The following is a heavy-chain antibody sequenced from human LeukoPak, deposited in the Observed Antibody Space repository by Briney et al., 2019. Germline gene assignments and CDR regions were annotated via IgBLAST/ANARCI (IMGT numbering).Heavy chain of an antibody. CDR1: GFTFSSYA. CDR2: ISDSGGST. J-gene: IGHJ4*02. V-gene: IGHV3-23*01. Sequence: GGSLRLSCAASGFTFSSYAMSWVRQAPGTGLEWVSDISDSGGSTNYADSVKGRFTISRDNPKNTLYLQMNSLRAEDTAVYFCAKRGVVIRVILVGFHKAAYYFESWGQGALVTASS. CDR3: AKRGVVIRVILVGFHKAAYYFES. D-gene: IGHD3/OR15-3a*01.